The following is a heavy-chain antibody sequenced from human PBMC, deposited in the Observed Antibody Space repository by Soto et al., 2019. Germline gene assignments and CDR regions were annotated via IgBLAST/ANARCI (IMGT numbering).Heavy chain of an antibody. V-gene: IGHV1-24*01. CDR3: ATLLDYDILTGPEFDP. J-gene: IGHJ5*02. Sequence: ASVKVSCKVSGYTLTELSMHWVRQAPGKGLEWMGGFDPEDGETIYAQKFQGRVTMTEDTSTDTAYMELSSLRSEGTAVYYCATLLDYDILTGPEFDPWGQGTLVTVSS. D-gene: IGHD3-9*01. CDR2: FDPEDGET. CDR1: GYTLTELS.